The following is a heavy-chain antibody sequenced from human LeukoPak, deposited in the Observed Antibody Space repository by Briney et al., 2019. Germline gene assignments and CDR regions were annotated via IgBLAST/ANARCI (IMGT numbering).Heavy chain of an antibody. J-gene: IGHJ2*01. D-gene: IGHD6-13*01. CDR2: ISSSLNTI. CDR1: GFTFSIYS. CDR3: ARAYSSSWHYWYFDL. V-gene: IGHV3-48*04. Sequence: GGSLRLSCAASGFTFSIYSMNWVRQAPGKGREWVSYISSSLNTIYYVDSVRGRFTISRDNAKNSLYVQMNSLRAEDTAVYYCARAYSSSWHYWYFDLWGRGTLVTVSS.